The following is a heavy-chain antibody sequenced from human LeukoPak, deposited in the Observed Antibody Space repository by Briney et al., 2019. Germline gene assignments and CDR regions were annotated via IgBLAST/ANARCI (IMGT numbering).Heavy chain of an antibody. V-gene: IGHV6-1*01. Sequence: SQTLSLTCAISGDSVSSNSAAWNWIRQSPSRGLEWLGRTYYRSKWYNDYAVSVKSRITINPDTSKNQFSLQLTSVTPEDTAVYYCAREGITIFGEEDCYYMDVWGKGTTVTVSS. CDR3: AREGITIFGEEDCYYMDV. CDR1: GDSVSSNSAA. CDR2: TYYRSKWYN. J-gene: IGHJ6*03. D-gene: IGHD3-3*01.